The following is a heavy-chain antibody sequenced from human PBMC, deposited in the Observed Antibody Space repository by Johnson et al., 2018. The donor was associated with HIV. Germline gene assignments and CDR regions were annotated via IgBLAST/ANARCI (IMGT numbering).Heavy chain of an antibody. V-gene: IGHV3-20*04. Sequence: VQLVESGGGVVRPGGSLRLSCAASGFTFDDYGMSWVRQAPGKGLEWVSGINWNGGRTSHADSVKGPFTISRDNSKNTLDLQMNRLRAQDTAVYYCARDWEGYAFDIWGQGTMVTVSS. CDR1: GFTFDDYG. D-gene: IGHD1-26*01. CDR2: INWNGGRT. CDR3: ARDWEGYAFDI. J-gene: IGHJ3*02.